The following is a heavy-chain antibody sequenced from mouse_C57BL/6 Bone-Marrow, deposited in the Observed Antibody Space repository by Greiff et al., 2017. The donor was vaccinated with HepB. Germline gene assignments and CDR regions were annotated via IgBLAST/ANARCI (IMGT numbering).Heavy chain of an antibody. V-gene: IGHV1-81*01. J-gene: IGHJ2*01. CDR1: GYTFTSYG. CDR3: VRAPILYYFDY. Sequence: QVQLQQSGAELARPGASVKLSCKASGYTFTSYGISWVKQRTGQGLEWIGEIYPRSGNTYYNEKFKGKASLTADKSSSTAYMELRSLTSEDSAVYFCVRAPILYYFDYWGQGTTLTVSS. CDR2: IYPRSGNT.